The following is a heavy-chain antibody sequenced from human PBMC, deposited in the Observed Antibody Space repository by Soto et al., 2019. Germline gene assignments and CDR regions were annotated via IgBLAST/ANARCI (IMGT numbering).Heavy chain of an antibody. CDR1: GYTFTGYY. CDR2: INPNSGGT. D-gene: IGHD5-18*01. V-gene: IGHV1-2*04. J-gene: IGHJ5*02. Sequence: ASVKVSCKASGYTFTGYYMHWVRQAPGQGLEWMGWINPNSGGTNYAQKFQGWVTMTRDTSISTAYMELSRLRSDDTAVYYCARSGGDTAMARHDANWFDPRGQGTLVTVSS. CDR3: ARSGGDTAMARHDANWFDP.